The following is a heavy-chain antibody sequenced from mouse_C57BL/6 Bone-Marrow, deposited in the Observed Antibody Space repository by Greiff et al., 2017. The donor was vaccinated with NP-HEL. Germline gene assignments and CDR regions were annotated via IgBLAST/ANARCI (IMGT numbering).Heavy chain of an antibody. CDR3: ARQGTTVVATPYFDY. CDR2: ISSGGSYT. D-gene: IGHD1-1*01. Sequence: EVQLVESGGDLVKPGGSLKLSCAASGFTFSSYGMSWVRQTPDKRLEWVATISSGGSYTYYPDSVKGRFTISRDNAKNTLYLQMSSLKSEDTAMYYYARQGTTVVATPYFDYWGQGTTLTVSS. V-gene: IGHV5-6*01. CDR1: GFTFSSYG. J-gene: IGHJ2*01.